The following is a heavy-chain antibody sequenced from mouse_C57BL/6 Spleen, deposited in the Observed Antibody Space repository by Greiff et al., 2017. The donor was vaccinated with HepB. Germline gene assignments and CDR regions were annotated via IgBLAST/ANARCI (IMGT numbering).Heavy chain of an antibody. D-gene: IGHD1-1*01. Sequence: VQLQQPGAELVRPGSSVKLSCKASGYTFTSYWMHWVKQRPIQGLEWIGNIDPSDSETHYNQKFKDKATLTVDKSSSTAYMQLSSLTSEDSAVYYCARSGDPSTMDYWGQGTSVTVSS. CDR1: GYTFTSYW. V-gene: IGHV1-52*01. J-gene: IGHJ4*01. CDR3: ARSGDPSTMDY. CDR2: IDPSDSET.